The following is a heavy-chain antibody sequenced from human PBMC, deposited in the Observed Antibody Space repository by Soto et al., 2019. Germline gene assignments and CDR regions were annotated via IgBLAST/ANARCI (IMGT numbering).Heavy chain of an antibody. CDR1: GFTFTRYS. CDR3: ARESEDLTSNFDY. V-gene: IGHV3-21*06. Sequence: PGGSLRLSCAASGFTFTRYSMNWVRQAPGKGLEWVSSISSTTNYIYYGDSMKGRFTIYRDNAKNSLYLEMNSLRAEDTAVYYCARESEDLTSNFDYWGQGTLVTVPS. J-gene: IGHJ4*02. CDR2: ISSTTNYI.